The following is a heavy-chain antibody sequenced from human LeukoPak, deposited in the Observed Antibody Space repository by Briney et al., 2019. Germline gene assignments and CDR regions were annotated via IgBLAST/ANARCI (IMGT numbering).Heavy chain of an antibody. CDR3: ARRSSGPSMKYYYGMDV. V-gene: IGHV4-59*08. J-gene: IGHJ6*02. CDR2: IYYSGST. Sequence: SETLSLTCTVSGGSISSYYWSWIRQPPGKGLEWIGYIYYSGSTNYNPSLKSRVTISVDTSKNQFPLKLSSVTAADTAVYYCARRSSGPSMKYYYGMDVWGQGTTVTVSS. D-gene: IGHD6-19*01. CDR1: GGSISSYY.